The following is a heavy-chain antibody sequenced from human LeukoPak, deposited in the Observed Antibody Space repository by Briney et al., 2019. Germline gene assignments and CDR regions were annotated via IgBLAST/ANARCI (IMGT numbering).Heavy chain of an antibody. CDR2: INHSGST. J-gene: IGHJ4*02. Sequence: PSETLSLTCAVYGGSFSGYYWSWIRQPPGKGLEWIGEINHSGSTNYNPSLKSRVTISVDTSKNQFSLKLSSVTAADTAVYYCARAVDIVAMFDYWGQGTLVTVSS. V-gene: IGHV4-34*01. D-gene: IGHD5-12*01. CDR3: ARAVDIVAMFDY. CDR1: GGSFSGYY.